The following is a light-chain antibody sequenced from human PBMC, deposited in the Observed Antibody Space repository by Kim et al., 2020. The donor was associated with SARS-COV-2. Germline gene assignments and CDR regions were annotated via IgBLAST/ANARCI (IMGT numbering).Light chain of an antibody. J-gene: IGKJ4*01. CDR2: WAS. V-gene: IGKV4-1*01. CDR3: HQYYSIPPYT. Sequence: DYVMTQSPDSLAVSLGERATINCKSSQSILYSSNNKNYVAWYQQKPGQPPKLLIYWASTRESGVPDRFSGSGSGTDFTLTISSLQAEDVAVYYCHQYYSIPPYTFGGGTKLEI. CDR1: QSILYSSNNKNY.